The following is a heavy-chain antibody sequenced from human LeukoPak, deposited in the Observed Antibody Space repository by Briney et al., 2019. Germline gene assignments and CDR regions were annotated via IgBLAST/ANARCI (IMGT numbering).Heavy chain of an antibody. D-gene: IGHD2-2*01. CDR2: IYPGDSDT. CDR1: GYSFTSYW. CDR3: AIIVSSPYDAFDI. Sequence: GESLKISCKGSGYSFTSYWIGWVRQMPGKGLEWMGIIYPGDSDTRYTPSFQGQVTISADKSITTAYLQWSSLKASDTAMYYCAIIVSSPYDAFDIWGQGTMVTVSS. V-gene: IGHV5-51*01. J-gene: IGHJ3*02.